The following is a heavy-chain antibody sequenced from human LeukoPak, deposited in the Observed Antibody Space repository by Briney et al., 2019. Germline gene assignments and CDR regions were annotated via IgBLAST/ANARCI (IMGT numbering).Heavy chain of an antibody. J-gene: IGHJ4*02. CDR3: AKGSSGPDD. V-gene: IGHV3-23*01. Sequence: GGSLRLSCVVSGFTFTTYAMTWVRQAQGKGLDWVSSISSSGGGTYYADSVKGRFIISRDNSKNTLSLQMNSLRAEDTAIYYCAKGSSGPDDWGQGTLVTVSS. D-gene: IGHD6-19*01. CDR1: GFTFTTYA. CDR2: ISSSGGGT.